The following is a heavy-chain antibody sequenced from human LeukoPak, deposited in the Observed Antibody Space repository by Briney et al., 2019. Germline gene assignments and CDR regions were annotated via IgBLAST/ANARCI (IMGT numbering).Heavy chain of an antibody. J-gene: IGHJ5*01. Sequence: SETLSLTCTVSGGSIGTYYWSWIRQPPGKGLEWIGYIYSSGSTNYNPSLKSRVTISVDTSKNQFSLKLSSVTAADTAVYYCARAPSYSSGWFGYWGQGSLVTVSS. CDR2: IYSSGST. CDR1: GGSIGTYY. CDR3: ARAPSYSSGWFGY. D-gene: IGHD6-19*01. V-gene: IGHV4-59*01.